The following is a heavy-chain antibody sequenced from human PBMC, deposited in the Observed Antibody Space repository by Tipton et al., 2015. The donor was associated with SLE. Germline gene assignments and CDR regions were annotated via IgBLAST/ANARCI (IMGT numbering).Heavy chain of an antibody. Sequence: QVQLVPSGAELRKPGASVKVSCKTSGYTFSDYDINWVRQAPGHGLEWMGWVNPNSGNTGYAQKFQGRVTITRNISISTAYMELSSQGSDDTAVYYCARGLTSAGVVKFDYGGKGTLVTVSA. CDR3: ARGLTSAGVVKFDY. J-gene: IGHJ4*02. CDR2: VNPNSGNT. D-gene: IGHD3-3*01. CDR1: GYTFSDYD. V-gene: IGHV1-8*02.